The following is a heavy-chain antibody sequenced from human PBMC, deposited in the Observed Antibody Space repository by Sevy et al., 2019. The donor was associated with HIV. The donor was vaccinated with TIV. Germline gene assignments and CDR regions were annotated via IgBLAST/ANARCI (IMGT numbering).Heavy chain of an antibody. CDR3: ARGATFYSDSSGRVLSVLGAFDI. D-gene: IGHD3-22*01. J-gene: IGHJ3*02. Sequence: GGSLRLSCAASGFTVSSNYMSWVRQAPGKGLEWVSITFSGGGTYYADSVQGRFTISRDNSKNMVYLQMNSLRAEDTAVFYCARGATFYSDSSGRVLSVLGAFDIWGRGTMVTVSS. CDR2: TFSGGGT. V-gene: IGHV3-53*01. CDR1: GFTVSSNY.